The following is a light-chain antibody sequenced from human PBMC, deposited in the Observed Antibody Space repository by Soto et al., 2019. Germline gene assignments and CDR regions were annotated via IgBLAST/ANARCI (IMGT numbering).Light chain of an antibody. Sequence: EILLTQSPGTLSLSPGDRATLSCRASQSLGSTFLAWYQQKSGQSPRLLIYGASDRATDIPDRCSGSGSGADFTLTISRLEPEDFAVYFCHQYGTLPLSFGGGTKVDIK. CDR1: QSLGSTF. CDR3: HQYGTLPLS. J-gene: IGKJ4*01. V-gene: IGKV3-20*01. CDR2: GAS.